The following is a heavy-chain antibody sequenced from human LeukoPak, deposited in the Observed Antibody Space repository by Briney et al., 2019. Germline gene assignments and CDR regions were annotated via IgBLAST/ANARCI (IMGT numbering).Heavy chain of an antibody. Sequence: GGSLRLSCAASGFTFSSYGMHWVRQAPGKGLEWVAVIWYDGSNKYYADSVKGRFTISRDNSKNTLYLQMNSLRVEDTAVYYCARQEDYYDSSGYPIPLDYWGQGTLVTVSS. D-gene: IGHD3-22*01. CDR3: ARQEDYYDSSGYPIPLDY. CDR2: IWYDGSNK. CDR1: GFTFSSYG. V-gene: IGHV3-33*01. J-gene: IGHJ4*02.